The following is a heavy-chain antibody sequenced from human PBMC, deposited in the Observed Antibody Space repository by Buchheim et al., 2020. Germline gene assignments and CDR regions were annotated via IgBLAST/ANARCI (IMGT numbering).Heavy chain of an antibody. D-gene: IGHD1-26*01. J-gene: IGHJ6*02. CDR1: GDSVSSDSVA. CDR3: VRDSGGTFLDYYYGMDV. Sequence: QVQLQQSGPGLVKPSQTLSLTCAISGDSVSSDSVAWNWLRQSPSRGLEWLGRTYYRSKWYNDYAVSVKSRITINPYTSRNQFSLQLNSVTPEDTAVYYCVRDSGGTFLDYYYGMDVWGQGTT. V-gene: IGHV6-1*01. CDR2: TYYRSKWYN.